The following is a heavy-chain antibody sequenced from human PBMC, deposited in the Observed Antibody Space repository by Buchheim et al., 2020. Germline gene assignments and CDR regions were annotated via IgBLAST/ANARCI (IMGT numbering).Heavy chain of an antibody. Sequence: EVQLLESGGGLIQPGGSLRLSCAASGLTFSTYAMSWVRQAPGKGLECVSAISAGGGNTYYADPVKGRFTISRDNSKNTVYLQMNSLRAEDTAAYYCANRRDYFDYWGQGTL. CDR3: ANRRDYFDY. J-gene: IGHJ4*02. CDR1: GLTFSTYA. V-gene: IGHV3-23*01. CDR2: ISAGGGNT.